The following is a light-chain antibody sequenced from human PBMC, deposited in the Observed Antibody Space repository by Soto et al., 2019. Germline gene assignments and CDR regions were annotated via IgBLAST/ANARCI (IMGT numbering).Light chain of an antibody. J-gene: IGKJ1*01. CDR2: AVS. Sequence: DIQMTQSPSSLSASVGDRVTITCRASQGIRNYLAWYQQKPGKVPKVLIYAVSTLHSGVPSRFSGSGSVTDFTLTISSLQPEDVATYYCQKYDTAPWTFGQGTKVEIK. V-gene: IGKV1-27*01. CDR1: QGIRNY. CDR3: QKYDTAPWT.